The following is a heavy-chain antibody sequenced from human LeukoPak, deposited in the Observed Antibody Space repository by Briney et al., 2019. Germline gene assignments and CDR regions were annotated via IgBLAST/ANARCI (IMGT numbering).Heavy chain of an antibody. J-gene: IGHJ1*01. CDR3: ARDGGASSSRAEGYFQH. Sequence: SETLSLTCSVSGYSISSGYYWGWIRQPPGKGLEWIGTIYHSGSTYYNPSLKSQVTISVDTSKNQFSLKLSSVTAADTAVYYCARDGGASSSRAEGYFQHWGQGTLVTVSS. CDR2: IYHSGST. D-gene: IGHD6-13*01. CDR1: GYSISSGYY. V-gene: IGHV4-38-2*02.